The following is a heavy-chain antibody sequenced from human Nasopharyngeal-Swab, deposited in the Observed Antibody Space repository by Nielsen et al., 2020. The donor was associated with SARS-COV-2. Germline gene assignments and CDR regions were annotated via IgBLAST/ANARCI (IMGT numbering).Heavy chain of an antibody. J-gene: IGHJ4*02. Sequence: GESLPISCAASGFTFSDYDMSWHRQDTGKGLEWVSYISSSGSTIYYADSVKGRFTISRDNAKNSLYLQMNSLRAEDTAVYYCARVDIAAAGTWLFDYWGQGTLVTVSS. CDR1: GFTFSDYD. CDR2: ISSSGSTI. D-gene: IGHD6-13*01. V-gene: IGHV3-11*01. CDR3: ARVDIAAAGTWLFDY.